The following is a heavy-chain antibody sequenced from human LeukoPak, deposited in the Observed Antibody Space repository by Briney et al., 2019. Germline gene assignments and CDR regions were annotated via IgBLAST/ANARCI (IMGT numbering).Heavy chain of an antibody. CDR3: ARHDCRSGGSCYVSWFDP. V-gene: IGHV4-39*01. CDR2: IYYSGST. J-gene: IGHJ5*02. CDR1: GGSISSSSYY. Sequence: SETLSLTCTVSGGSISSSSYYWGWIRQPPGKGLEWIGSIYYSGSTYYNPSLKSRVTISVDTSKNQFSLKLSSVTAADTAVYYCARHDCRSGGSCYVSWFDPWGQGTLVTVSS. D-gene: IGHD2-15*01.